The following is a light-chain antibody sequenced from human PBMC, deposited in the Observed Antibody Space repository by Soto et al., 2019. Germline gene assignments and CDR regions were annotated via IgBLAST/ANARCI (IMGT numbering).Light chain of an antibody. J-gene: IGKJ1*01. Sequence: EIVLTQSPGTLSLSPGERATLSCSASQSVSSSYLAWYQQKPGQAPRLLIYGASSRATGIPDRFSGSGSGTDFTLTISRLEPEDFAVYYCQQYGSSPRTFGQWTKVDIK. V-gene: IGKV3-20*01. CDR3: QQYGSSPRT. CDR1: QSVSSSY. CDR2: GAS.